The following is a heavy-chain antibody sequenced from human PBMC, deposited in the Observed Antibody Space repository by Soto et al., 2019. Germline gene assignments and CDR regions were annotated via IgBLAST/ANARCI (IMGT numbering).Heavy chain of an antibody. J-gene: IGHJ2*01. Sequence: PSETLSLTCTVSGGSISSGDYYWSWIRQPPGKGLEWIGYIYYSGSTNYNPSLKSRVTISVDTSKNQFSLKLSSVTAADTAVYYCARDMPNQNWYFDLWGRGTLVTVSS. CDR2: IYYSGST. CDR3: ARDMPNQNWYFDL. D-gene: IGHD2-2*01. V-gene: IGHV4-61*08. CDR1: GGSISSGDYY.